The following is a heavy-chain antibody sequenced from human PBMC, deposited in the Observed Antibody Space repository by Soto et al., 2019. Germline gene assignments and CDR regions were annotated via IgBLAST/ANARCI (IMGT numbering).Heavy chain of an antibody. D-gene: IGHD1-1*01. CDR3: ARRDAYNLDY. CDR2: IYPGDSDT. Sequence: GESLKISCKGSGYRFTSQWIGWVRQMPGKGLEWMGIIYPGDSDTRYSPSFQGQVTMSVDKSISTAYLHWTSLKASDTAIYYCARRDAYNLDYWGQGTLVTVSS. CDR1: GYRFTSQW. J-gene: IGHJ4*02. V-gene: IGHV5-51*01.